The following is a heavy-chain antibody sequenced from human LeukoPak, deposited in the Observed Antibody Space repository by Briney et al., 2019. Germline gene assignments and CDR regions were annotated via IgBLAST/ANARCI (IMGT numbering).Heavy chain of an antibody. D-gene: IGHD3-10*01. V-gene: IGHV3-48*04. CDR2: ISSSSSTI. Sequence: GGSLRLSCAASGFTFSSYSMNWVRQAPGKGLEWVSYISSSSSTIYYADSVKGRFTISRDNAKNSLYLQTNSLRAEDTAVYYCARDSVVREVIRSLDYWGQGTLVTVSS. CDR3: ARDSVVREVIRSLDY. J-gene: IGHJ4*02. CDR1: GFTFSSYS.